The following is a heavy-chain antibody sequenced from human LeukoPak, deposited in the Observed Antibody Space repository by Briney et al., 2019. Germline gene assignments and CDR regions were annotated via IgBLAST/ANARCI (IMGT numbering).Heavy chain of an antibody. Sequence: SGGSLRLSCAASGFTFSSYWMSWVRQAPGKGLEWEASIKQDGSEKYYVDSVKGRFTISRDNAKNSLYLQMNSLRAEDTALYYCATPGGWYFDYWGQGTLVTVSS. J-gene: IGHJ4*02. CDR1: GFTFSSYW. D-gene: IGHD6-19*01. CDR3: ATPGGWYFDY. CDR2: IKQDGSEK. V-gene: IGHV3-7*01.